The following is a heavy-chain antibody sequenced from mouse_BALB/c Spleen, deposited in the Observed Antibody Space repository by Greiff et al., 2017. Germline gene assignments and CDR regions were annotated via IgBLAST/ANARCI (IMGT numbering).Heavy chain of an antibody. CDR1: GYAFTNYL. Sequence: QVQLQQSGAELVRPGTSVKVSCKASGYAFTNYLIEWVKQRPGQGLECIGVINPGSGGTNYNEKFKGKATLTADKSSSTAYMQLSSLTSDDSAVYFCARREVRQGGYAMDYWGQGTSVTVSS. J-gene: IGHJ4*01. CDR3: ARREVRQGGYAMDY. D-gene: IGHD2-14*01. V-gene: IGHV1-54*01. CDR2: INPGSGGT.